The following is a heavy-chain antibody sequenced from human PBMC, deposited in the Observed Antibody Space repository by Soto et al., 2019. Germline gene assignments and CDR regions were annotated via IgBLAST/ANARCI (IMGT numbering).Heavy chain of an antibody. Sequence: SETLSLTCTVSGGSVNSDTFYWSWIRQPPGRGLEWISYIYCTGSTNYNPSLKSRVTISIDTSRNQFSLKLTSVTAADTAVYYCAREFSNSPEAFDSWGQGSLVTVSS. V-gene: IGHV4-61*01. CDR3: AREFSNSPEAFDS. CDR2: IYCTGST. D-gene: IGHD6-6*01. CDR1: GGSVNSDTFY. J-gene: IGHJ4*02.